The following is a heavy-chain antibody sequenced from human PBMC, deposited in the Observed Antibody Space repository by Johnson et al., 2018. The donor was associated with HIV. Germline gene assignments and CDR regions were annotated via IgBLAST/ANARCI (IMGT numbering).Heavy chain of an antibody. D-gene: IGHD6-13*01. CDR2: VSSNGGKT. V-gene: IGHV3-64*01. CDR1: GFTFSTYA. Sequence: VQLVESGGGVVQPGRSLRLSCADSGFTFSTYAMHWVRQAPGKGLEYVSGVSSNGGKTYYANSVKGRFTISRDNSKNTLYLQMNSLRAEDTAVYYCARSGGYPNAFDIWGQGTMVTVSS. CDR3: ARSGGYPNAFDI. J-gene: IGHJ3*02.